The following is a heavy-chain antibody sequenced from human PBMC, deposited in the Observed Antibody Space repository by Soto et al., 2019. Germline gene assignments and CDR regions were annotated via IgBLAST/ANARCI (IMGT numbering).Heavy chain of an antibody. CDR3: VRDLALMADY. J-gene: IGHJ4*02. CDR2: ILYDGSKK. Sequence: GGCLRLSCGAAGLNLNTYGIYWVRHAPATGLQWVAQILYDGSKKHYADSVRGRFPITRDNSQTTVYLQMDSLRVDDTAMYYCVRDLALMADYWGQGTLVTVSS. V-gene: IGHV3-30*02. CDR1: GLNLNTYG. D-gene: IGHD3-16*01.